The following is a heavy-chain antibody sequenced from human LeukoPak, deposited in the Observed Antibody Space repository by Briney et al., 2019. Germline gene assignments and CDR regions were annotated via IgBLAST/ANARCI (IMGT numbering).Heavy chain of an antibody. Sequence: SETLSLTCTVSGGSITTGTYYWAWIRQPLGKGLEWIGSIYYSGSTFYNPSLKSRVAISVDMSNNQFSLRLSSVTAADTAVYYCASPSKWELSDLDYWGQGTLVTVSS. J-gene: IGHJ4*02. D-gene: IGHD1-26*01. CDR3: ASPSKWELSDLDY. CDR1: GGSITTGTYY. CDR2: IYYSGST. V-gene: IGHV4-39*01.